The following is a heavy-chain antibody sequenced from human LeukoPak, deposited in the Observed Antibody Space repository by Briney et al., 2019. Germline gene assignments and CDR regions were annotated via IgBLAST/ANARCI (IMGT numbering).Heavy chain of an antibody. D-gene: IGHD2-15*01. CDR1: GRSISSYY. V-gene: IGHV4-59*07. CDR3: ATSMRYCSGGSCYSPFQH. CDR2: IHYSGST. J-gene: IGHJ1*01. Sequence: DTVSLTCTVSGRSISSYYWIWMRQPPGKGLEGIGYIHYSGSTNDNPSLKSRVTISVATSKNQFSLKLSSVTAADTAVYYCATSMRYCSGGSCYSPFQHWGQGALVTVSS.